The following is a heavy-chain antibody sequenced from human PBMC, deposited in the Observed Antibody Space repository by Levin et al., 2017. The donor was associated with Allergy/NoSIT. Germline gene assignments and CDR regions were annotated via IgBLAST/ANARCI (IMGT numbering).Heavy chain of an antibody. CDR2: ISYDGSNK. CDR1: GFTFSSYA. D-gene: IGHD6-6*01. J-gene: IGHJ6*02. Sequence: GGSLRLSCAASGFTFSSYAMHWVRQAPGKGLEWVAVISYDGSNKYYADSVKGRFTISRDNSKNTLYLQMNSLRAEDTAVYYCARSIAARESYYYYGMDVWGQGTTVTVSS. CDR3: ARSIAARESYYYYGMDV. V-gene: IGHV3-30-3*01.